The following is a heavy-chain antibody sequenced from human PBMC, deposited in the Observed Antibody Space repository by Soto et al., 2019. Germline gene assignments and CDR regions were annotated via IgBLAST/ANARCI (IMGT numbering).Heavy chain of an antibody. J-gene: IGHJ5*02. CDR2: IYYSGST. CDR3: ARSIMITHHWFDP. Sequence: SETLSLTCTVSGGSISSTSYYWGWIRQPPGKGLEWIGSIYYSGSTYYNPSLESRVTISVDTSKNQFSLKLSSVTAADTAVYYCARSIMITHHWFDPWGQGTLVTVSS. CDR1: GGSISSTSYY. V-gene: IGHV4-39*07. D-gene: IGHD3-16*01.